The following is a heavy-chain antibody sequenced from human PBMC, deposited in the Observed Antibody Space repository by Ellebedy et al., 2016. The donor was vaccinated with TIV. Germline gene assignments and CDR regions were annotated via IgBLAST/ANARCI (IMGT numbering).Heavy chain of an antibody. J-gene: IGHJ4*02. CDR1: GFRVSSNY. CDR2: LYSAGSI. D-gene: IGHD6-13*01. Sequence: PGGSLRLSCAASGFRVSSNYMSWVRQAPVKGLQWVSVLYSAGSIYYADSVKGRFTISRDISKNTLHLQMNSLRDEDTAVYYCARDPTEAGYYDYWGRGTLVTVSS. V-gene: IGHV3-66*01. CDR3: ARDPTEAGYYDY.